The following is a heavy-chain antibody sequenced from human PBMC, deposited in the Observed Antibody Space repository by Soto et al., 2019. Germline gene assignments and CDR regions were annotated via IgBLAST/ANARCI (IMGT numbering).Heavy chain of an antibody. V-gene: IGHV5-51*01. CDR3: AKSIEGGPMDV. CDR2: ISPRDSDT. D-gene: IGHD1-26*01. J-gene: IGHJ6*02. Sequence: PGESLKISCQGSGYTFSNHWINWVRLVPGKGLEWMGIISPRDSDTRYSPSLQGQVIISVDKSTNTAYLQWTRLTASDTAIYYCAKSIEGGPMDVWGQGTTVTVSS. CDR1: GYTFSNHW.